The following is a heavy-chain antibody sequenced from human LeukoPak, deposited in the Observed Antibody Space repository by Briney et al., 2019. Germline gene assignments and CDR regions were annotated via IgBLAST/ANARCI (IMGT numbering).Heavy chain of an antibody. CDR3: ARLYSSSLGRVFDY. J-gene: IGHJ4*02. D-gene: IGHD6-13*01. Sequence: SETLSLTCTVSVGSISSYYWSWVRQPPGKGLEWLGYIYYSGSTNYSPSLKSRVTISVDTSKNQFSLKLSSVTAADTAVYYCARLYSSSLGRVFDYWGQGTLVTVSS. V-gene: IGHV4-59*01. CDR2: IYYSGST. CDR1: VGSISSYY.